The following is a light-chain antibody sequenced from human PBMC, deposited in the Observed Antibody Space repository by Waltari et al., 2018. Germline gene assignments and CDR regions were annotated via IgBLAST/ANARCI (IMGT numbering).Light chain of an antibody. CDR2: KAS. CDR3: QQYNSDSRT. CDR1: QSSSSR. V-gene: IGKV1-5*03. J-gene: IGKJ1*01. Sequence: DIQMTQSPSTMSASVGDRVTITCRASQSSSSRLAWYQQKPGKAPKPLIYKASSLESGVPSRFSGSGSGTEFTLTISSLQPDDFATYYCQQYNSDSRTFGQGTKVEIK.